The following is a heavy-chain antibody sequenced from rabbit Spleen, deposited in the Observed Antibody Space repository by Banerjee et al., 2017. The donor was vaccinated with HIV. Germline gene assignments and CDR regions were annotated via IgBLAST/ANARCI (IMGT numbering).Heavy chain of an antibody. V-gene: IGHV1S45*01. D-gene: IGHD1-1*01. J-gene: IGHJ4*01. Sequence: QEQLVESGGDLVQPEGSLTLTCKASGFSFSISYYMCWVRQAPGKGLEWIACIDTYSVNTYYASWAKGRFTISKTSSTTVTLQMTSLTAADTATYFCAREGASVSGYYLWGPGTLVTVS. CDR1: GFSFSISYY. CDR2: IDTYSVNT. CDR3: AREGASVSGYYL.